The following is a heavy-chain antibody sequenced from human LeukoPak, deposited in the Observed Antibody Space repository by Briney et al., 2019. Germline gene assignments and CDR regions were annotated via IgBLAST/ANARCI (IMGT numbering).Heavy chain of an antibody. CDR3: ARVKFADFSDY. Sequence: ASVKVSCKASGYTFTSYAMNWVRQAPGQGLEWMGWINTNIGNPTYAQGFTGRFVFSLDTSVSTAYPQISSLKAEDTAVYYCARVKFADFSDYWGQGTLVTVSS. J-gene: IGHJ4*02. CDR2: INTNIGNP. V-gene: IGHV7-4-1*02. D-gene: IGHD2-21*02. CDR1: GYTFTSYA.